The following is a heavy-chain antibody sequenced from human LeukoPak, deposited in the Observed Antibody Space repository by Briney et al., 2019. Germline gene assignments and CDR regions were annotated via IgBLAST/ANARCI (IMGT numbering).Heavy chain of an antibody. J-gene: IGHJ5*02. D-gene: IGHD4-17*01. V-gene: IGHV1-46*01. Sequence: GASVKVSCKASGYTFTSYYMHWVRQAPGQGLEWMGIINPSGGSTSYAQKFQGRVTMTRDMSTSTVYMELSSLRSEDTAVYYCASRTTEDGVWFDPWGQGTLVTVSS. CDR1: GYTFTSYY. CDR3: ASRTTEDGVWFDP. CDR2: INPSGGST.